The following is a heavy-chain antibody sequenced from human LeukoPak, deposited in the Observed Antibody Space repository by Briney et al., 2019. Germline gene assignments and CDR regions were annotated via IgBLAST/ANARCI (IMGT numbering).Heavy chain of an antibody. D-gene: IGHD3-9*01. Sequence: HGESLKISCKGSGYRFPSSWIGWVRQMPGKGLEWMGIIYPLDSDTRYSPSFQGRVTISADKSINTAYLQWSSLKASDTAMYYCARQRGTTGYDYWGQGTLVTVSS. CDR1: GYRFPSSW. J-gene: IGHJ4*02. V-gene: IGHV5-51*01. CDR2: IYPLDSDT. CDR3: ARQRGTTGYDY.